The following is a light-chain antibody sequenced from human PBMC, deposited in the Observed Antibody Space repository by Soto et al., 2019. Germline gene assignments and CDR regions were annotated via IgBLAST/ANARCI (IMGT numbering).Light chain of an antibody. V-gene: IGKV3-20*01. Sequence: EVVLTQSPGTLSLSRGERATLSCRASERIYSAYLGWYQQKPGQAPRLLIYDASNRATGIPARFSGSGSGTDFTLTISSLEPEDFAVYYCQQYGNSPQTFGQGTKVDIK. CDR2: DAS. CDR3: QQYGNSPQT. J-gene: IGKJ1*01. CDR1: ERIYSAY.